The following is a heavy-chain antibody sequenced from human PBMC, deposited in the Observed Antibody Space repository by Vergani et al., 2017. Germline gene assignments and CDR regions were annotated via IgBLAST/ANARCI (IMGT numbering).Heavy chain of an antibody. D-gene: IGHD1-1*01. J-gene: IGHJ3*02. CDR3: AREYATGTTSNAFDI. CDR1: GGSISSGGYY. V-gene: IGHV4-31*03. Sequence: QVQLQESGPGLVKPSQTLSLTCTVSGGSISSGGYYWSWIRQHPGKGLEWIGYIYYSGSTYYKPSLKSRVTISVDTSKNQFSPKLSSVTAADTAVYYCAREYATGTTSNAFDIWGQGTRVTVSS. CDR2: IYYSGST.